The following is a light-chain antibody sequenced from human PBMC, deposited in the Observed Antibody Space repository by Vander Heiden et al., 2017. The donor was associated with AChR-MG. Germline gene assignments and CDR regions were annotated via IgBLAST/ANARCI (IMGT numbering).Light chain of an antibody. V-gene: IGLV1-44*01. J-gene: IGLJ3*02. CDR3: AAWDDSLNGPV. CDR2: SNT. CDR1: SCSIGSKT. Sequence: LRPQPPSASGTHGQRVTICGIGSSCSIGSKTVNWYQQLPGTAPTLLIYSNTQRPSGVPDRFSGSKSGTSASLAIGGLQSEDEADYYCAAWDDSLNGPVFGGWTKLPVL.